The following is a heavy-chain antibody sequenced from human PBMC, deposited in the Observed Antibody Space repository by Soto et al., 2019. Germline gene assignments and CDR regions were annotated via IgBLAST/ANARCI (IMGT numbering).Heavy chain of an antibody. V-gene: IGHV4-34*01. CDR2: INHSGST. Sequence: QVQLQQWGAGLLKPSETLSLTCAVYGGSFSGYYWSWIRQPPGKGLEWIGEINHSGSTNYNPSLQSRGTISVDASKTQLSLKLSYVTAADTAVYYCARRSAAGSWGQGTLVTVSS. CDR1: GGSFSGYY. D-gene: IGHD6-25*01. J-gene: IGHJ5*02. CDR3: ARRSAAGS.